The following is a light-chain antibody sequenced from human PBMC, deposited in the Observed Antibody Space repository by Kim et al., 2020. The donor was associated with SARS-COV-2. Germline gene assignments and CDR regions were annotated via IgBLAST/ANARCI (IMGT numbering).Light chain of an antibody. V-gene: IGKV1-27*01. CDR3: QKYNSAPPLFT. J-gene: IGKJ3*01. CDR2: AAS. Sequence: VGDKVTITCRASQRISNYLAWYQQNPGKVPKLLIYAASPLQSGVPSRFSGSGSGTDFTLTISSLQPEDVATYYCQKYNSAPPLFTFGPGTKVDIK. CDR1: QRISNY.